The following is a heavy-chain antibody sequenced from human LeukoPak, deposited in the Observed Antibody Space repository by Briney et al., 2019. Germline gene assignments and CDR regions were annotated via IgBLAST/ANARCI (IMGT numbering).Heavy chain of an antibody. CDR1: GGTFSSYA. CDR3: ASNTMIRGVIVDY. Sequence: ASVKVSSKASGGTFSSYAISWVRQAPGQGLEWMGGIIPIFGTANYAQKFQGRVTITTDESTSTAYMELSSLRSEDTAVYYCASNTMIRGVIVDYWGQGTLVTVSS. CDR2: IIPIFGTA. J-gene: IGHJ4*02. D-gene: IGHD3-10*01. V-gene: IGHV1-69*05.